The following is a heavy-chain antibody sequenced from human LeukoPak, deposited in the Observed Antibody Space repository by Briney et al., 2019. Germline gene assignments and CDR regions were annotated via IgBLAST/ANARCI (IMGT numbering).Heavy chain of an antibody. Sequence: KPGGSLRLSCAASGFTFSSYSMNWVRQAPGKGLEWVSSISSSSSYIYYADSVKGRFTISRHNAKNSLYLQMNSLRAEDTAVYYCARDRKAGGSGWYSEPIGYWGQGTLVTVSS. CDR2: ISSSSSYI. CDR1: GFTFSSYS. CDR3: ARDRKAGGSGWYSEPIGY. J-gene: IGHJ4*02. V-gene: IGHV3-21*01. D-gene: IGHD6-19*01.